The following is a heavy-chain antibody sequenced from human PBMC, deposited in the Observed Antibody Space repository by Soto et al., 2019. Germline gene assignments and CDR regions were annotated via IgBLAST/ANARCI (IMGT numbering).Heavy chain of an antibody. CDR2: ISGSGGTT. D-gene: IGHD7-27*01. V-gene: IGHV3-23*01. CDR3: AKDTSTAWGFDP. Sequence: GGSLRLSCVASGFTFKSYAMSWVRQAPGKGLEWVSGISGSGGTTHYADSVKGRFTISRDNSRNTLYLQMNSLRAEDTAVYYCAKDTSTAWGFDPWGQGTLVTVSS. J-gene: IGHJ5*02. CDR1: GFTFKSYA.